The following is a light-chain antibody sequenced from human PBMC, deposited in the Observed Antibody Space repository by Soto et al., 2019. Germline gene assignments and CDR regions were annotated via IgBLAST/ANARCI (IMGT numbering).Light chain of an antibody. CDR2: GAT. CDR3: QRSYSTPPT. V-gene: IGKV1-39*01. J-gene: IGKJ1*01. CDR1: RSISTY. Sequence: DIQMTQSPSSLSASVGDRVTIACRASRSISTYLNWYEQKPGKAPKLLIYGATNLQRGVPSRFSGSGPGTDFTLTISTLQPEDFATYSCQRSYSTPPTFGQGTKVEI.